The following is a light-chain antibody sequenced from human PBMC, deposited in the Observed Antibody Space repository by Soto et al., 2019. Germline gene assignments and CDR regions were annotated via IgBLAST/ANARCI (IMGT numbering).Light chain of an antibody. Sequence: QSALTQPASVSGSPGQSITISCTGTSSDVGGYNYVSWYQQHPGKAPKLMIYDVSNRPSGVSNRFSGSKSGNTASLTISGLQAEDDAAYYCSSYTSSSTSVVFGGGTQLTVL. J-gene: IGLJ2*01. V-gene: IGLV2-14*01. CDR3: SSYTSSSTSVV. CDR2: DVS. CDR1: SSDVGGYNY.